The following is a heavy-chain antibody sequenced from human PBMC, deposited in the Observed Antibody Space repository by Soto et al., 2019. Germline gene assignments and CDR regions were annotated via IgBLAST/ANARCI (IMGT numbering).Heavy chain of an antibody. J-gene: IGHJ4*02. CDR1: GGTFSSYA. D-gene: IGHD1-1*01. CDR2: IIPIFGTA. CDR3: ASMLDHYYFDY. Sequence: SVKVSCKASGGTFSSYAISWVRQAPGQGLEWMGGIIPIFGTADYAQKFQGRVTITADESTSTAYMELSSLRSEDTAVYYCASMLDHYYFDYWGQGTLVTVSS. V-gene: IGHV1-69*13.